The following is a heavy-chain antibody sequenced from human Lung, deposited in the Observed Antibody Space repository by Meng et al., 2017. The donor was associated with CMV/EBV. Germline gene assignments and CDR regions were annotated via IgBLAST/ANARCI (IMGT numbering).Heavy chain of an antibody. CDR2: LSGSGGAT. CDR1: GFTFSNYA. J-gene: IGHJ5*02. CDR3: ARNPGGRPNWFDP. D-gene: IGHD4-23*01. Sequence: SCAASGFTFSNYAMSWVRQAPGKGLEWVSALSGSGGATYYTDSVKGRFTISRDNSKSTVYLQMKSLRAEDTAVYYCARNPGGRPNWFDPWGQGTXVTVSS. V-gene: IGHV3-23*01.